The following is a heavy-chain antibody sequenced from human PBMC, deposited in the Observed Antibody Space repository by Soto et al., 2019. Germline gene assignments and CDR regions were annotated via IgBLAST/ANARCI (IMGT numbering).Heavy chain of an antibody. J-gene: IGHJ6*02. Sequence: VASVKVSCKASGYTFTSYGISWVRQAPGQGLEWMGWISAYNGNTNYAQKLQGRVTMTTDTSTSTAYMELRSLRSDDTAVYYCARDRQQYYESYGMDVWGQGTTVTVS. D-gene: IGHD3-3*01. V-gene: IGHV1-18*04. CDR1: GYTFTSYG. CDR2: ISAYNGNT. CDR3: ARDRQQYYESYGMDV.